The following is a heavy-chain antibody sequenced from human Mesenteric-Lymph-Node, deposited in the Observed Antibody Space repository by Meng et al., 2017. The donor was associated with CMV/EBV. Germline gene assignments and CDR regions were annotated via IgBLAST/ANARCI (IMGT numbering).Heavy chain of an antibody. D-gene: IGHD3-22*01. CDR2: VHHSGTT. CDR3: ARRGNYDSDYSEY. J-gene: IGHJ4*02. V-gene: IGHV4-39*01. CDR1: GYSSSNSTYY. Sequence: LLQHSVPGLVNPTDPLSLSCIVSGYSSSNSTYYWTWIRQPTGKGLEWIGSVHHSGTTYYNPSLKGRLTISVDTSANLFSLRLSTVTAADTATYYCARRGNYDSDYSEYWGQGTLVTVSS.